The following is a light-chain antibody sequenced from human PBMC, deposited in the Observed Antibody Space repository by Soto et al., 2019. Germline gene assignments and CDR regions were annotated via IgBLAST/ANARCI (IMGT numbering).Light chain of an antibody. Sequence: EIVMTQSPATLSVSPGERATLSCRASQSVSSNLAWYQQKPGQAPRLLIYGASTRATGIPARFSGSGSGTEFTLTISSLQSEDFAVYYCQQYNNGTPYTFGQGTKLEIK. CDR2: GAS. CDR3: QQYNNGTPYT. J-gene: IGKJ2*01. V-gene: IGKV3-15*01. CDR1: QSVSSN.